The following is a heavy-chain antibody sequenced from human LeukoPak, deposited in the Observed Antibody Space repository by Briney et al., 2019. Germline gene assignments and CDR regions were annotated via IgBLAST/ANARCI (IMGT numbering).Heavy chain of an antibody. Sequence: GGSLGLSCAASGFTFSSYWMSWVRQAPGKGLEWVANIKQDGSEKYYVDSVKGRFTISRDNAKNSLYLQMNSLRAEDTAVYYCAREAPGWYSSSWFDYWGQGTLVTVSS. CDR2: IKQDGSEK. V-gene: IGHV3-7*03. CDR3: AREAPGWYSSSWFDY. D-gene: IGHD6-13*01. CDR1: GFTFSSYW. J-gene: IGHJ4*02.